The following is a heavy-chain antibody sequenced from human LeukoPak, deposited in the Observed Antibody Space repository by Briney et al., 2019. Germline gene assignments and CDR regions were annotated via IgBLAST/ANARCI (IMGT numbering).Heavy chain of an antibody. J-gene: IGHJ4*02. D-gene: IGHD1-26*01. CDR2: VRGSDAGT. CDR3: AKYRGGSYYSGSDY. V-gene: IGHV3-23*01. CDR1: GFTFSSYA. Sequence: PGGSLRLSCAASGFTFSSYAMNWVRQAPGKGLEWVSAVRGSDAGTSYADSVKGRFTISRDNSKNTLYLQMNSLRAEDTAVYYCAKYRGGSYYSGSDYWGQGTLVTVSS.